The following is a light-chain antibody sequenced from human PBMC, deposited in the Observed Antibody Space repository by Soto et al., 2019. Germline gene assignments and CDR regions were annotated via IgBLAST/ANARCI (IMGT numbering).Light chain of an antibody. J-gene: IGKJ1*01. CDR2: KVS. CDR3: MQGAHWPWT. Sequence: DVVMTQSPLSLPVTLGQTASISCRSSQSLVYSDGNTYLNWFHQRPGQSPRRLIYKVSDRDSGVPERFSGSGSVTDFTLKISRVEAEDVGVYYCMQGAHWPWTFGQGTKVEIK. CDR1: QSLVYSDGNTY. V-gene: IGKV2-30*01.